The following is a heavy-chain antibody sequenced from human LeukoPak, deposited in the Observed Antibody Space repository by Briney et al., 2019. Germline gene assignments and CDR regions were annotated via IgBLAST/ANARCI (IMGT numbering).Heavy chain of an antibody. J-gene: IGHJ6*02. D-gene: IGHD3-22*01. CDR1: GESFTDYF. V-gene: IGHV4-34*01. CDR3: ARGRIAKIVVVHSFSYGMDV. Sequence: SETLSLTCSVYGESFTDYFWTWIRQSPGKGREWIGEINDYTGDTNYNPSLNSRVSISLEKSKNQFSLELRSVTAADTAVYYCARGRIAKIVVVHSFSYGMDVWGQGTTVAVSS. CDR2: INDYTGDT.